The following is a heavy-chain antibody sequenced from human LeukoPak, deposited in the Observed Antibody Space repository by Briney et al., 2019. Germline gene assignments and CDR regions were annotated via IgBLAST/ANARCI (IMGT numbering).Heavy chain of an antibody. CDR2: ISAYNGNT. CDR1: GYTFTSYG. J-gene: IGHJ5*02. V-gene: IGHV1-18*01. CDR3: ARARNSSLRSRWFDP. D-gene: IGHD6-13*01. Sequence: ASVKVSCKASGYTFTSYGISWVRQAPGQGLEWMGWISAYNGNTNYAQKLQGRVTMTTDTSTSTAYMELRSLRSDDTAVYYCARARNSSLRSRWFDPWGQGTLVTVSS.